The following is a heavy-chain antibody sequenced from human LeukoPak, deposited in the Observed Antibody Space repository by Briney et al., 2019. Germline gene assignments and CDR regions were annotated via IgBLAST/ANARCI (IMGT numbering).Heavy chain of an antibody. J-gene: IGHJ3*02. D-gene: IGHD3-16*01. CDR2: ISGPSSNT. Sequence: GASVKVSCKAYGYTFMSHGISWVRQAPGQGLEWMGWISGPSSNTNYAQRLQGRVTMTTDTSTTTAYMELRSLRSDDTAVYYCERATGTWGHDGFDIWGQGTMVTVSS. CDR1: GYTFMSHG. CDR3: ERATGTWGHDGFDI. V-gene: IGHV1-18*01.